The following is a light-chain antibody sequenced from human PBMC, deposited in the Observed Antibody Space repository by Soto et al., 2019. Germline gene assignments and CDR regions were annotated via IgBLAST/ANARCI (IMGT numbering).Light chain of an antibody. CDR3: QQFASSPGFT. Sequence: EIVLTQSPGTLSLSPGERATLSCRASQSINSRYLAWYQQKPGQAPRLLIYGASSRATGIPDRFSGSGSGTDFTLTISRLAPEDFAVYYCQQFASSPGFTFGPGTIVDIK. J-gene: IGKJ3*01. CDR1: QSINSRY. V-gene: IGKV3-20*01. CDR2: GAS.